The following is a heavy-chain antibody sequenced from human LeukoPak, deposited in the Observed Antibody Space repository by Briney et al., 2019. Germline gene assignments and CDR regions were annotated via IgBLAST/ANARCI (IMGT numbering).Heavy chain of an antibody. J-gene: IGHJ4*02. CDR3: ARDATTPDYSNSADDY. CDR2: ISYDGSNK. Sequence: GSLRLSCAASGFTFSSYAMHWVRQAPGKGLEWVAVISYDGSNKYYADSVKGRFTISRDNSKNTLYLQMNSLRAEDTAVYYCARDATTPDYSNSADDYWGQGTLVTVSS. V-gene: IGHV3-30-3*01. CDR1: GFTFSSYA. D-gene: IGHD4-11*01.